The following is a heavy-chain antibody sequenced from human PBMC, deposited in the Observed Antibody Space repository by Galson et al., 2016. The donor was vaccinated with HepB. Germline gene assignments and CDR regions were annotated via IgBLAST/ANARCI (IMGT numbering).Heavy chain of an antibody. CDR1: GITFSDYY. D-gene: IGHD1-26*01. CDR2: ISSSGSTM. Sequence: SLRLSCAVSGITFSDYYMSWIRQAPGKGLECISYISSSGSTMYYADSVKGRFTISRDNAKNTLFLQMTSLRAEDTAVYYCARNLRYLSGTYYFFDYWGQGTLVTVSS. V-gene: IGHV3-11*01. CDR3: ARNLRYLSGTYYFFDY. J-gene: IGHJ4*02.